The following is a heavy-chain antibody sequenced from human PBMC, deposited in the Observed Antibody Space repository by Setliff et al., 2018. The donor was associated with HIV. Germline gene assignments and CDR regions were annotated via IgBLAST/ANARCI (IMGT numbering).Heavy chain of an antibody. CDR1: GYTFSDYG. V-gene: IGHV1-18*01. CDR2: ISGYNGNT. J-gene: IGHJ6*03. CDR3: ARIDESITIFGVVSYPMDV. D-gene: IGHD3-3*01. Sequence: ASVKVSCKASGYTFSDYGVSWVRQAPGQGLEWMGWISGYNGNTHFAQKYQDRISMTTDTSANIAYMELRSLQSDDTAVCYCARIDESITIFGVVSYPMDVWGKGTTVTVSS.